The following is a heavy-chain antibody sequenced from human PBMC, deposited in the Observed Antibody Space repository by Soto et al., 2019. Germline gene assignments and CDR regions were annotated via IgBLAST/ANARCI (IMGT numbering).Heavy chain of an antibody. Sequence: GGSLRLSCAASGFTFSSYGMHWVRQAPGKGLEWVAVIWYDGSNKYYADSVKGRFTISRDNSKNTLYLQMNSLRAEDTAVYYCAREPTWIQLWLDYWGQGTMVTVYS. CDR2: IWYDGSNK. D-gene: IGHD5-18*01. J-gene: IGHJ4*02. CDR3: AREPTWIQLWLDY. CDR1: GFTFSSYG. V-gene: IGHV3-33*01.